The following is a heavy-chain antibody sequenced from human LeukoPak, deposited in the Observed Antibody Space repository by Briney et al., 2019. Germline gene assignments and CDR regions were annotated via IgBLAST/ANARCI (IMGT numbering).Heavy chain of an antibody. J-gene: IGHJ4*02. Sequence: GGSLRLSCAASGFTFSSYEMNWVRQAPGRGLEWVSYISSSGSTIYYADSVKGRFTISRDNAKNSLYLQMNSLRAEDTAVYYCARAVLASGYYYDSSGSPIDYWGQGTLVTVSS. V-gene: IGHV3-48*03. CDR2: ISSSGSTI. CDR3: ARAVLASGYYYDSSGSPIDY. D-gene: IGHD3-22*01. CDR1: GFTFSSYE.